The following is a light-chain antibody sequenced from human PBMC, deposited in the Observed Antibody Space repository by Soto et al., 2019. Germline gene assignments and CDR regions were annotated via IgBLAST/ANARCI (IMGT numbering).Light chain of an antibody. J-gene: IGKJ1*01. CDR2: AAS. CDR1: QSVGSN. V-gene: IGKV3D-15*01. CDR3: QQYNNWPGWA. Sequence: IVLTQSPGTLSLSPGERATLSCRASQSVGSNFLAWYQQKRGQAPRILIYAASNRASGIPDRFSGSGSGSDFTLTISSLQSEDFAVYYCQQYNNWPGWAFGQGTKVE.